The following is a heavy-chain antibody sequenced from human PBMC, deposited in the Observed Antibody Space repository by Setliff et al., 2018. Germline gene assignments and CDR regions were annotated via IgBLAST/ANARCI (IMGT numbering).Heavy chain of an antibody. Sequence: ASVKVSCKASGYTFTSYYIHWVRQAPGQGFEWMGWINPNSGGTNYAQKFQGRVTMTRDTSISTAYMELSRLRSDDTAVYYCARVRLFKDTAMVPYYMDVWGKGTTVTVSS. CDR2: INPNSGGT. D-gene: IGHD5-18*01. V-gene: IGHV1-2*02. CDR1: GYTFTSYY. CDR3: ARVRLFKDTAMVPYYMDV. J-gene: IGHJ6*03.